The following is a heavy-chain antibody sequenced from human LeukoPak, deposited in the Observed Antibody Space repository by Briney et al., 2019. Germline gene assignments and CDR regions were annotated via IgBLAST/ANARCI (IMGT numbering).Heavy chain of an antibody. CDR2: ISYDGSNK. D-gene: IGHD6-13*01. CDR1: GFTFSSYA. V-gene: IGHV3-30-3*01. CDR3: ARDTSRVAAALY. J-gene: IGHJ4*02. Sequence: PGGSLRLSCAASGFTFSSYAMHWVRQAPGKGLEWVAVISYDGSNKYYADSVKGRFTISRDNSKNTLYLQMNSLRAEDTAVYYCARDTSRVAAALYWGQGTLVTVSS.